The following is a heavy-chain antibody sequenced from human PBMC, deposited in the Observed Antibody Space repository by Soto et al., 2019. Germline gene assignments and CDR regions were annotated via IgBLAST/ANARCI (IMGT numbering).Heavy chain of an antibody. V-gene: IGHV1-18*01. D-gene: IGHD3-22*01. CDR3: ARDPYYYDSSGPGWFDP. CDR1: GYTFTSYG. J-gene: IGHJ5*02. Sequence: QVQLVQSGAEVKKPGASVKVSCNASGYTFTSYGITWMRQGPGQGLEWMGWSSAYNGNTNHAQKLRGRVTITTDTSTSTAYIELRSLRSDDTAVYYCARDPYYYDSSGPGWFDPWGQGTLVTVSS. CDR2: SSAYNGNT.